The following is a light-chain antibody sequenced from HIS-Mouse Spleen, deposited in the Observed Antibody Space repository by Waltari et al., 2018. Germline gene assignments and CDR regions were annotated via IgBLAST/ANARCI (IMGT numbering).Light chain of an antibody. Sequence: SYELTQPPSVSVSPGQTARIHCSGDDLPKKYAYWYQQKSGQAPVLVIHEDSKRPSGIPERFSGSSSGTMATLTISGAQVEDEADYYCYSTDSSGNHRVFGGGTKLTVL. CDR3: YSTDSSGNHRV. CDR1: DLPKKY. J-gene: IGLJ2*01. V-gene: IGLV3-10*01. CDR2: EDS.